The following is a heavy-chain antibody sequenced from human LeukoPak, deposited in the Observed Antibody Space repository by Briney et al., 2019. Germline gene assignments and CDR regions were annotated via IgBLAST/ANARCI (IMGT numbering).Heavy chain of an antibody. V-gene: IGHV3-30-3*01. CDR2: ISYDGSNK. Sequence: GGSLRLSCAASGFTFSSYAMHWVRRAPGKGLEWVAVISYDGSNKYYADSVKGRFTISRDNSKNTLYLQMNSLRAEDTAVYYCARGLIQPGSDYWGQGTLVTVSS. J-gene: IGHJ4*02. D-gene: IGHD5-18*01. CDR3: ARGLIQPGSDY. CDR1: GFTFSSYA.